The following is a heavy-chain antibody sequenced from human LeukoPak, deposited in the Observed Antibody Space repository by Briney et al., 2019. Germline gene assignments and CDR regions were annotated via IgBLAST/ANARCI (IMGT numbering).Heavy chain of an antibody. D-gene: IGHD2/OR15-2a*01. J-gene: IGHJ3*02. CDR2: ISGSGCSK. CDR3: ARAVTSREKYAFDI. CDR1: GFSFSSYA. Sequence: GGSLRLSCAASGFSFSSYAMSWVRQAPGKGLEWVSAISGSGCSKYYADSVKGRFTNSSDNAKNPVYLQMNRLKAEDTAVYYCARAVTSREKYAFDIWGQGTMVTVSS. V-gene: IGHV3-23*01.